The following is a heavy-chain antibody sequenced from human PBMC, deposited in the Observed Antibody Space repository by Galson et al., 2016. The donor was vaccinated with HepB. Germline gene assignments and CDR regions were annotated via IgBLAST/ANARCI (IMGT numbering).Heavy chain of an antibody. V-gene: IGHV3-23*01. J-gene: IGHJ5*02. CDR1: GFTFITSV. CDR2: FRGRANT. Sequence: SLRLSCAASGFTFITSVMSWVRQTPGKGLEWVSSFRGRANTQYADSVRGRFTASRDDSKGTLFLQMNSLTADDTAVYDCVKDRPYGTGWYGCSESWGQGTLVIVSS. CDR3: VKDRPYGTGWYGCSES. D-gene: IGHD6-13*01.